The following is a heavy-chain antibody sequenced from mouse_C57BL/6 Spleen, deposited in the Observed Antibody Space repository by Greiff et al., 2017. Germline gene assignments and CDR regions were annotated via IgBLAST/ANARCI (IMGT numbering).Heavy chain of an antibody. CDR3: ARGWEKYVSWFAY. J-gene: IGHJ3*01. V-gene: IGHV1-82*01. Sequence: QVQLQQSGPELVKPGASVKISCKASGYAFSSSWMNWVKQRPGKGLEWIGRIYPGDGDTNYNGKFKGKATLTADKSSSTAYMQLSSLTSEDSAVYFCARGWEKYVSWFAYWGQGTLVTVSA. D-gene: IGHD1-1*02. CDR2: IYPGDGDT. CDR1: GYAFSSSW.